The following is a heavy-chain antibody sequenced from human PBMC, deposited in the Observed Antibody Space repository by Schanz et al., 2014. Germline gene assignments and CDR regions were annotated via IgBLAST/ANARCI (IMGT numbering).Heavy chain of an antibody. CDR3: ARDKNYDDSAEYGMDV. D-gene: IGHD3-22*01. CDR2: ISSGGTTI. Sequence: EVQLVESGGGLIQPGESLRLSCAVSGFSFSSYSMSWVRQAPGKGLEWIAYISSGGTTIYYADSVKGRFTISRDNAKSSLYLQMNSLRAEDAAVYRCARDKNYDDSAEYGMDVWGQGTTVTVSS. V-gene: IGHV3-48*01. J-gene: IGHJ6*02. CDR1: GFSFSSYS.